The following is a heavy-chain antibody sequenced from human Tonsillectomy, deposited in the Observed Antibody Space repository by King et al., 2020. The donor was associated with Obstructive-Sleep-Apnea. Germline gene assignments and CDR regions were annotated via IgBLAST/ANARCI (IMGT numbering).Heavy chain of an antibody. Sequence: VQLVESGAEVKKPGASVKVSCKASGYSFTSYGISWVRQAPGQGLEWMGWISAYNGNTNYAQNFQGRVTMTTDTSTSTAFMELRSLRSDDTAIYYCAREGVSMAGTEDFDYWGQGTLVTVSS. J-gene: IGHJ4*02. CDR1: GYSFTSYG. V-gene: IGHV1-18*04. D-gene: IGHD6-19*01. CDR3: AREGVSMAGTEDFDY. CDR2: ISAYNGNT.